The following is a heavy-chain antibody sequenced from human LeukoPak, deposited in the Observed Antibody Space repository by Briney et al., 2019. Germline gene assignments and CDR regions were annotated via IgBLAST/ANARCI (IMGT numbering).Heavy chain of an antibody. CDR3: AKSRLVAVVAAYMDV. Sequence: TGRSLRLSCAASGFTFSSYAMHWVRKAPGKGLEWVTIISYDASNKYYADSVKGRFTISRDNSKNTLYLQLDSLRPEDTAVYYCAKSRLVAVVAAYMDVWDKGTTVTVSS. V-gene: IGHV3-30*18. CDR1: GFTFSSYA. J-gene: IGHJ6*04. D-gene: IGHD2-15*01. CDR2: ISYDASNK.